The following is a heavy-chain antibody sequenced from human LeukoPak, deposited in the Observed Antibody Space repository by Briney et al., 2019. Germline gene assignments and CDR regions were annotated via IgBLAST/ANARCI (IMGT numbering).Heavy chain of an antibody. CDR1: GDSISNGFYY. V-gene: IGHV4-39*01. CDR2: LFHSGNT. Sequence: PSETLSLTCTVSGDSISNGFYYRAWIRQPPEKGLEWIGSLFHSGNTYYNPSLQSRVSISVDTSKNQFSLKLTSVTAADTAVYYCARTRHITVAGHFDYWGRGTLVTVSS. CDR3: ARTRHITVAGHFDY. D-gene: IGHD6-19*01. J-gene: IGHJ4*02.